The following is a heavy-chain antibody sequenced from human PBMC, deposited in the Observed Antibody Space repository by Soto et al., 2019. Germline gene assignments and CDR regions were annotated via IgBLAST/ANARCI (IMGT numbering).Heavy chain of an antibody. CDR2: IYYSGST. V-gene: IGHV4-59*01. CDR1: GGSISSYY. D-gene: IGHD6-25*01. CDR3: ARGRLQGDY. Sequence: SETLSLTCTVSGGSISSYYWTWIRQPPGKGLEWIGYIYYSGSTNYNPSLKSRVTISVDTSKNQFSLKLSSVTAADTAVYYCARGRLQGDYWGQGTLVPVSP. J-gene: IGHJ4*02.